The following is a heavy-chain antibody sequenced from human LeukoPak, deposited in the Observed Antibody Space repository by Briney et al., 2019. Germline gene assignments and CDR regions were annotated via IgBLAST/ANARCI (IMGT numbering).Heavy chain of an antibody. V-gene: IGHV1-8*03. J-gene: IGHJ4*02. CDR2: MNPYSGDR. CDR1: GYTFTTYH. Sequence: ASVKVSCKTSGYTFTTYHINWVRQATGQGLEWLGWMNPYSGDRGYAQKFQGRLSITSDTSISTAYMELSSLRSDETAVYFCARTTSLTASGYDYWGQGTLVTVSS. CDR3: ARTTSLTASGYDY. D-gene: IGHD4-17*01.